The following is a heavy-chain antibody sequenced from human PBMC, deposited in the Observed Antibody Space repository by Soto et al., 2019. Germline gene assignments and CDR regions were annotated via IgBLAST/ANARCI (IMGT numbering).Heavy chain of an antibody. D-gene: IGHD6-19*01. CDR2: IYYSGTT. Sequence: SETLSLTCTVSGGSVSNGGYYWSWIRQHPGKGLEWIGYIYYSGTTSYNPSLKSRITISVDTSKSQFSLKLSSVTAADTAVYYCAMGYTSAWQKFFDFWGQGTLVTVSS. V-gene: IGHV4-31*03. CDR3: AMGYTSAWQKFFDF. CDR1: GGSVSNGGYY. J-gene: IGHJ4*02.